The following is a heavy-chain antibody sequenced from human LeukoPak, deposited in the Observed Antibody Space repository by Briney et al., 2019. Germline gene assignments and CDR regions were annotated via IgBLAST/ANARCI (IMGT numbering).Heavy chain of an antibody. V-gene: IGHV4-59*01. Sequence: PSETLSLTCTVSGGSISSYYWSWIRQPPGKGLEWIGYIYYSGSTNYNPSLKSRVTISVDTPKNQFSLKLNSVTAADTAVYYCARGRGGYVWAFDYWGQGTLVTVSS. CDR2: IYYSGST. D-gene: IGHD5-24*01. CDR1: GGSISSYY. CDR3: ARGRGGYVWAFDY. J-gene: IGHJ4*02.